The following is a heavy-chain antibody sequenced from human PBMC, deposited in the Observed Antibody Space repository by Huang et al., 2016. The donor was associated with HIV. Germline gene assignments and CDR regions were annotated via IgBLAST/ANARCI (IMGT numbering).Heavy chain of an antibody. CDR2: ISYDGSSK. CDR1: SFTFSKFS. V-gene: IGHV3-30*18. Sequence: QVQLVESGGGVVRPGRSLRLSCVASSFTFSKFSMHWVRQAPGKGLEWMAVISYDGSSKHYADSVTGRLTISRDNSNNTLYLQMNSLTVEDTAVYYCTKGHYYDTNGYVAFDIWGQGTMVTVSS. J-gene: IGHJ3*02. D-gene: IGHD3-22*01. CDR3: TKGHYYDTNGYVAFDI.